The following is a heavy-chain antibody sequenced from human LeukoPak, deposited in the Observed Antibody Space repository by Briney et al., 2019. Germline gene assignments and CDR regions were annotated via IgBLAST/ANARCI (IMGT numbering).Heavy chain of an antibody. CDR2: INPNSGGT. J-gene: IGHJ5*02. V-gene: IGHV1-2*02. CDR1: GYSFTSYW. CDR3: ARDGRGSRNSWFDP. Sequence: GESLKISCKGSGYSFTSYWIGWVRQAPGQGLEWMGWINPNSGGTNYAQKFQGRVTMTRDTSISTAYMELNRLRSDDTAVYYCARDGRGSRNSWFDPWGQGTLVIVSS. D-gene: IGHD3-10*01.